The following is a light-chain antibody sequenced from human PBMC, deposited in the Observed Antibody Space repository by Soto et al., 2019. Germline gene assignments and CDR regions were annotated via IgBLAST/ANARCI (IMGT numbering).Light chain of an antibody. Sequence: QSALTQPPSVSGVPGQRVTISCTGSSSNIGAGYDVHWYQQLPGTAPKLLIYGNTNRPSGVPDRFSGSKSGTSASLAITGLQAEDEADYYCHSYDSSLSGSVFGGGTKLTVL. J-gene: IGLJ3*02. CDR2: GNT. CDR3: HSYDSSLSGSV. V-gene: IGLV1-40*01. CDR1: SSNIGAGYD.